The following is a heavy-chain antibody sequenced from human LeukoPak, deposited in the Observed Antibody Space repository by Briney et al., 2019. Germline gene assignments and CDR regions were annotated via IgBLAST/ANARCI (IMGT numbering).Heavy chain of an antibody. J-gene: IGHJ6*02. CDR3: TTEVRQGLGYYGMDV. CDR2: IKSKTDGGTT. V-gene: IGHV3-15*01. CDR1: GFTFSNAW. D-gene: IGHD6-19*01. Sequence: GGSLRLSCAASGFTFSNAWMSWVRQAPGKGLEWVGRIKSKTDGGTTDYAAPVKGRFTISRDDSKNTLYLQMNSLKTEDTAVYYCTTEVRQGLGYYGMDVWGQGTTVTASS.